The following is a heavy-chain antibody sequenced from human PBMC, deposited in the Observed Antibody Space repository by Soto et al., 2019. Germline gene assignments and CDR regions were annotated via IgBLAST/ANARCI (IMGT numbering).Heavy chain of an antibody. Sequence: GESLKISCKGSGYTFSNYWIDWVRQMPGKGLEWMGIIYPGDSDTRYSPSFQGQVTISADKSISTAYMQWSSLKASDTAMYYCARLSYSNYVAAFDIWGQGTMVTVSS. V-gene: IGHV5-51*01. CDR3: ARLSYSNYVAAFDI. J-gene: IGHJ3*02. D-gene: IGHD4-4*01. CDR1: GYTFSNYW. CDR2: IYPGDSDT.